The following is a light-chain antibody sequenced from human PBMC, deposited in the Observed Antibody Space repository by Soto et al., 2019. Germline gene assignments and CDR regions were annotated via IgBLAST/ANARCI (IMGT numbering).Light chain of an antibody. V-gene: IGKV1-6*01. CDR2: AAS. Sequence: AIQMTQAPSSLSASVGDRVTITCRASQGIRNDLGWYQQKPGKAPKLLIYAASSLQSGVPSRVSGSGSGTHFTLTLSSLQPEDFATYYCLQDYNYPWTFGQGTKVEIK. J-gene: IGKJ1*01. CDR1: QGIRND. CDR3: LQDYNYPWT.